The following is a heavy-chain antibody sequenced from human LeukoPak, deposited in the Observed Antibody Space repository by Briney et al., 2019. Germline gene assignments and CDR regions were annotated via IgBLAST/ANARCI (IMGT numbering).Heavy chain of an antibody. CDR2: IYCSGST. V-gene: IGHV4-59*01. D-gene: IGHD4-17*01. CDR3: ARRGYGFAFDI. J-gene: IGHJ3*02. Sequence: SETLSLTCTVSGGSISSYYWSWIRQPPGKGLEWIGYIYCSGSTNYNPSLKSRVTISVDTSKNQFSLKLSSVTAADTAVYYCARRGYGFAFDIWGQGTMVTVSS. CDR1: GGSISSYY.